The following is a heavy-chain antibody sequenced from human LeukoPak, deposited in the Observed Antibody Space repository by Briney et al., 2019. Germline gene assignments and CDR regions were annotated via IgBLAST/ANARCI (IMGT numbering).Heavy chain of an antibody. V-gene: IGHV4-39*01. D-gene: IGHD6-19*01. Sequence: SETLSLTCTVSGGSISSSSYYWGWIRQPPGKGLEWSGSIYYSGSTYYTPSLKSRVTISVDTSKNQFSLKLSSVTAADTAVYYCASLIAVAGSEAFDIWGQGTMVTVSS. CDR1: GGSISSSSYY. CDR2: IYYSGST. CDR3: ASLIAVAGSEAFDI. J-gene: IGHJ3*02.